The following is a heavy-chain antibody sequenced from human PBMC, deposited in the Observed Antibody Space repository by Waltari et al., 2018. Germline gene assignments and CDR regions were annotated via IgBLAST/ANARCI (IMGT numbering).Heavy chain of an antibody. D-gene: IGHD3-22*01. Sequence: QVHLQESGPGLVKPSETLSLTCEVSGYSISNGYYWAWVRQAPGKGLEWIGSIYQPEGTYHRSSLESRVTISMDSSKNQFFLRLSSVTAADTAVYYCARDPQTYYHDPLGHFYTAGMDVWGQGTTVTVSS. CDR2: IYQPEGT. V-gene: IGHV4-38-2*02. J-gene: IGHJ6*02. CDR3: ARDPQTYYHDPLGHFYTAGMDV. CDR1: GYSISNGYY.